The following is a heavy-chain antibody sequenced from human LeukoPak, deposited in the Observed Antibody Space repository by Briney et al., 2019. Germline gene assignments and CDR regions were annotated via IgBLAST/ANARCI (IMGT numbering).Heavy chain of an antibody. CDR3: ARDVPHYDYVWGIGY. CDR1: GGSFSSYY. CDR2: IYYSGST. V-gene: IGHV4-39*07. D-gene: IGHD3-16*01. J-gene: IGHJ4*02. Sequence: SETLSLTCAVYGGSFSSYYWGWIRQPPGKGLEWIGSIYYSGSTYYNPSLKSRVTISVDTSKNQSSLKLSSVTAADTAVYYCARDVPHYDYVWGIGYWGQGTLVTVSS.